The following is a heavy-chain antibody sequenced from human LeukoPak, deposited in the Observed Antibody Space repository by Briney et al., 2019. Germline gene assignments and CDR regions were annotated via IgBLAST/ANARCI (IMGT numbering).Heavy chain of an antibody. CDR2: ISYDGSNK. CDR1: GLTFSNAW. CDR3: ARDRGIEGY. J-gene: IGHJ4*02. V-gene: IGHV3-30-3*01. Sequence: GGSLRLSCAASGLTFSNAWMSWVRQAPGKGLEWVAVISYDGSNKYYADSVKGRFTISRDNSKNTLYLQMNSLRAEDTAVYYCARDRGIEGYWGQGTLVTVSS.